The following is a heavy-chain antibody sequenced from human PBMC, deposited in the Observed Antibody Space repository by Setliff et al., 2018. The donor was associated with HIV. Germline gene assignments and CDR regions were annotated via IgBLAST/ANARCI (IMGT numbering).Heavy chain of an antibody. J-gene: IGHJ4*02. CDR3: ARKGSSSRSQEYYYDF. CDR1: GGSFSRTY. CDR2: IYYSGMT. Sequence: SETLSLTCNVSGGSFSRTYWSWIRQSPGKGLEWIGDIYYSGMTNYNPSLQSRVTISLDTSKNQFSLKVNSVTAADTAVYYCARKGSSSRSQEYYYDFWGQGTLVTVSS. D-gene: IGHD6-13*01. V-gene: IGHV4-59*01.